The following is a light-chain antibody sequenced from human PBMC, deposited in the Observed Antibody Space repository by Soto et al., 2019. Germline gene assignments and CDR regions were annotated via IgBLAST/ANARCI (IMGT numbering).Light chain of an antibody. Sequence: QSALTQPASVSGSPGQSITISCTGTSSDVGGYNYVSWYQEHPGKAPKLIIYEVGNGLSGVSDRFSGSKSGNTASLTISGLQAEDEADYYCSSYTSSTTWVFGGGTKLTVL. CDR2: EVG. J-gene: IGLJ3*02. CDR1: SSDVGGYNY. V-gene: IGLV2-14*01. CDR3: SSYTSSTTWV.